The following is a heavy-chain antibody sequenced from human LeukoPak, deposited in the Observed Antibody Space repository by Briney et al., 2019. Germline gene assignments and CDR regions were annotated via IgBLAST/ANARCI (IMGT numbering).Heavy chain of an antibody. CDR3: ARRRDSSGYYRDAFDI. CDR2: IYYSGST. V-gene: IGHV4-59*08. CDR1: GGSISSYY. J-gene: IGHJ3*02. D-gene: IGHD3-22*01. Sequence: SETLSLTCTVSGGSISSYYWSWIRQPPGKGLEWIGYIYYSGSTNYNPSLKSRVTISVDTSKNQFSLKLSSVTAADTAVYYCARRRDSSGYYRDAFDIWGQGTMVTVSS.